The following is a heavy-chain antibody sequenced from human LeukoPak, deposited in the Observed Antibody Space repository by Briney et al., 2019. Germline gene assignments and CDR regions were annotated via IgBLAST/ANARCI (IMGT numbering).Heavy chain of an antibody. V-gene: IGHV1-46*01. CDR3: ARDGHYYDSSGYFVPSEYFDY. Sequence: ASVKVSCKASGYTFTSYYMHWVRQAPGQGLVWMGIINPSGGSTSYAQKFQGRVTMTRDTSTSTVYMELSSLRSEDTAVYYCARDGHYYDSSGYFVPSEYFDYWGQGTLVTVSS. J-gene: IGHJ4*02. D-gene: IGHD3-22*01. CDR2: INPSGGST. CDR1: GYTFTSYY.